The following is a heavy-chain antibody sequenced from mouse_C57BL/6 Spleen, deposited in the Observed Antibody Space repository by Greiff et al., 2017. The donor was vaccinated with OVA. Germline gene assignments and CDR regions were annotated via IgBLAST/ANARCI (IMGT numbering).Heavy chain of an antibody. Sequence: QVQLQQPGAELVKPGASVKLSCKASGYTFTSYWMQWVKQRPGPGLEWIGEIDPSVSYTNYNQKFKGKATLTVDTSSSTAYMQLSSLTSEDSAVYYCARRGYFDVWGTGTTVTVSS. J-gene: IGHJ1*03. CDR1: GYTFTSYW. CDR2: IDPSVSYT. V-gene: IGHV1-50*01. CDR3: ARRGYFDV.